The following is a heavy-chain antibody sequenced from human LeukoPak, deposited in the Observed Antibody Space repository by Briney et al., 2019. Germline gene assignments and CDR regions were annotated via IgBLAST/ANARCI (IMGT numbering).Heavy chain of an antibody. V-gene: IGHV4-38-2*01. D-gene: IGHD5-24*01. J-gene: IGHJ4*02. Sequence: SETLSLTCAVSGYSISSGYYWGWIRQPPGKGLEWIGSIYHSGSTYYNPSLKSRVTISVDTSKNQFSLKLSSATAADTAVYYCARSAGYNYRLDYWGQGTLVTVSS. CDR2: IYHSGST. CDR1: GYSISSGYY. CDR3: ARSAGYNYRLDY.